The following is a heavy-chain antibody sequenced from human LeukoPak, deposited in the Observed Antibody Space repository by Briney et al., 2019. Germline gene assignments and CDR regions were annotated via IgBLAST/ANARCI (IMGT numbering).Heavy chain of an antibody. V-gene: IGHV4-59*01. CDR1: GASISSNH. Sequence: SETLSLTCTVSGASISSNHWTWIRQPPGKGLEWIGYIYYSGSTKYNPSLKSRVTMSVDTSKNQLSLKLTSVTAADTAVYYCARDLGSTYGWFDFWGQGTLVTVSS. CDR2: IYYSGST. J-gene: IGHJ5*01. CDR3: ARDLGSTYGWFDF. D-gene: IGHD4-11*01.